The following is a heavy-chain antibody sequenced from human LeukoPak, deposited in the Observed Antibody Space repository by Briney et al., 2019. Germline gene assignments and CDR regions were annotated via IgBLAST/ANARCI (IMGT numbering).Heavy chain of an antibody. J-gene: IGHJ4*02. V-gene: IGHV3-21*01. D-gene: IGHD3-3*01. CDR1: GFTFSSYS. Sequence: PGGSLRLSCAASGFTFSSYSMNWVRQAPGKGLEWVSSISSSSSYIYYADSVKGRFTISRDNAKNSLYLQMNSLRAEDTAVYYCARTASSGYYRVDYWGQGTLVTVSS. CDR3: ARTASSGYYRVDY. CDR2: ISSSSSYI.